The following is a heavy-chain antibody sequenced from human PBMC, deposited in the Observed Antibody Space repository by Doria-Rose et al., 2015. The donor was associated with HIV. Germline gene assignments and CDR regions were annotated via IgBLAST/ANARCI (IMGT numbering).Heavy chain of an antibody. CDR2: IIHRGST. V-gene: IGHV4-34*12. Sequence: QAQLQQWGAGLLKPSETLSPTCAVYGESFRGYYWSWIRQSPGKGLEWIGEIIHRGSTIFNPSPKRRLPMSVDTPKNQFPRSRRSGAAADPAVYCCASRIAVPNRTVASWGQGTLVAGSS. D-gene: IGHD6-19*01. CDR1: GESFRGYY. CDR3: ASRIAVPNRTVAS. J-gene: IGHJ4*02.